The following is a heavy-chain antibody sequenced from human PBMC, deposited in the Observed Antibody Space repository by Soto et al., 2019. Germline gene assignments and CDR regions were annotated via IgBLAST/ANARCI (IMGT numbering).Heavy chain of an antibody. CDR2: IDWDDDK. CDR1: GFSLSTSGMC. V-gene: IGHV2-70*01. D-gene: IGHD3-22*01. Sequence: GSGPTLVNPTQTLTLTCTFSGFSLSTSGMCASWIRQPPGKALEWLALIDWDDDKYYSTSLKTRLTISKDTSKNQVVLTMTNMDPVDTATYYCARIQYYYDSSGYYGNYFDYWGQGTLVTVSS. CDR3: ARIQYYYDSSGYYGNYFDY. J-gene: IGHJ4*02.